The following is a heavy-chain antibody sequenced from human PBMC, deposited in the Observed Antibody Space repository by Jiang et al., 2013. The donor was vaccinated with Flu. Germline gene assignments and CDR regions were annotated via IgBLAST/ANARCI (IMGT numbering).Heavy chain of an antibody. D-gene: IGHD1-26*01. CDR1: GASISSSHW. CDR2: IYHSGST. CDR3: ARGARSGSYRDAFDI. V-gene: IGHV4-4*02. Sequence: SGSGLVKPSGTLSLTCAVSGASISSSHWWTWVRQTPGKGLEWIGEIYHSGSTNFNPSLKLRLTMSVDKTKNQFSLRLSSVTAADTAVYYCARGARSGSYRDAFDIWGQGTMVTVSS. J-gene: IGHJ3*02.